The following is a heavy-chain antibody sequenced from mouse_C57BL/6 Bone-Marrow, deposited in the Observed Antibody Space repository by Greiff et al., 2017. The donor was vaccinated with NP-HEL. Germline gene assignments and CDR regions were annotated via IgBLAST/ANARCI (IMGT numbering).Heavy chain of an antibody. CDR2: IYPRSGNT. V-gene: IGHV1-81*01. CDR1: GYTFTSYG. Sequence: QVQLQQSGAELARPGASVKLSCKASGYTFTSYGISWEKQRTGQGLEWIGEIYPRSGNTYYNEKFKGKATLTADKSSSTAYMELRSLTSEDSAVYFCARGGLGRYFDVWGTGTTVTVSS. D-gene: IGHD4-1*01. CDR3: ARGGLGRYFDV. J-gene: IGHJ1*03.